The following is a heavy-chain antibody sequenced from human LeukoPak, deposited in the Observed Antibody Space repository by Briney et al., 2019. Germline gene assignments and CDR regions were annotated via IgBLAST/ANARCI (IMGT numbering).Heavy chain of an antibody. D-gene: IGHD2-2*02. CDR3: ARGDIVVVPAAIRLEINFDY. V-gene: IGHV5-51*01. CDR2: ILPDDSDT. Sequence: GESLKISCRAPGYNFNTYWIGWVRQMPGKGLEWMGVILPDDSDTRYSPSFQGQVTISADKSISTAYLQWSSLKASDTAMYYCARGDIVVVPAAIRLEINFDYWGQGTLVTVSS. CDR1: GYNFNTYW. J-gene: IGHJ4*02.